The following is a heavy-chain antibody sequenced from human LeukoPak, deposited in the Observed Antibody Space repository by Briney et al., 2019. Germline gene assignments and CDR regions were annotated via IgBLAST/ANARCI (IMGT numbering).Heavy chain of an antibody. J-gene: IGHJ4*02. CDR3: ARLTADGRLYFVD. CDR1: GFTVNSNY. D-gene: IGHD6-13*01. CDR2: LYNTGNT. V-gene: IGHV3-53*01. Sequence: PGGSLRLSCAASGFTVNSNYLSWVRQAPGKGLEWVSTLYNTGNTYYANSVKGRFSISRDNSKNTLFLQMNSLRAEDTAVYYCARLTADGRLYFVDWGPGTLVTASS.